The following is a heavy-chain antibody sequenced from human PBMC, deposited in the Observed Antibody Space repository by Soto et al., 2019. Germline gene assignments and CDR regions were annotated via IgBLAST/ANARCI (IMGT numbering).Heavy chain of an antibody. CDR2: IYYSGST. Sequence: PSETLSLTCTVSGGSVSSGSYYWSWIRQPPGKGLEWIGYIYYSGSTNYNPSLKSRVTISVDTSKSQFSLKLSSVTAADTAVYYCARDQNYDFWSGYYGYGMDVWGQGTTVTVSS. CDR3: ARDQNYDFWSGYYGYGMDV. J-gene: IGHJ6*02. CDR1: GGSVSSGSYY. V-gene: IGHV4-61*01. D-gene: IGHD3-3*01.